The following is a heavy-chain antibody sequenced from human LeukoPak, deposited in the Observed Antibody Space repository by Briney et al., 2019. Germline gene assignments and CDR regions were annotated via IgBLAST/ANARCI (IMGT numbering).Heavy chain of an antibody. V-gene: IGHV4-59*01. D-gene: IGHD1-26*01. J-gene: IGHJ4*02. Sequence: SETLSLTCTVSGGSISSYCWSWIRQPPGKGLEWIGYIYYSGSTNYNPSLKSRVTISVDTSKNQFSLKLSSVTAADTAVYYCARVAVGATDYWGQGTLVTVSS. CDR2: IYYSGST. CDR3: ARVAVGATDY. CDR1: GGSISSYC.